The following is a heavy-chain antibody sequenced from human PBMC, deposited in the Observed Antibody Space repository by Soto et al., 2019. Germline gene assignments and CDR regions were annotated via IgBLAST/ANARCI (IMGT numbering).Heavy chain of an antibody. J-gene: IGHJ4*02. V-gene: IGHV3-23*01. D-gene: IGHD1-1*01. CDR3: AKDRTGGFLQPVDY. CDR1: GFTFSSYA. CDR2: ISGSGGST. Sequence: LRLSCAASGFTFSSYATSWVRQAPGKGLEWVSAISGSGGSTYYADSVKGRFTISRDNSKNTLYLQMNSLRAEDTAVYYCAKDRTGGFLQPVDYWGQGTLVTVSS.